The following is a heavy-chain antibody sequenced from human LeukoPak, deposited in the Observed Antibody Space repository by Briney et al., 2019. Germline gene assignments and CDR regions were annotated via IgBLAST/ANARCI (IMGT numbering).Heavy chain of an antibody. V-gene: IGHV3-30*02. CDR1: RFTFSSYG. CDR2: IRYDGSDK. J-gene: IGHJ4*02. CDR3: AKETTYYYGSGSYLNY. D-gene: IGHD3-10*01. Sequence: GGSLRLSCAASRFTFSSYGMHWVRQAPGKGLVWVAFIRYDGSDKYYAESVKGRFTISRDNSKNTLYLQMNSLRAEDTAVYYCAKETTYYYGSGSYLNYWGQGTLVTVSS.